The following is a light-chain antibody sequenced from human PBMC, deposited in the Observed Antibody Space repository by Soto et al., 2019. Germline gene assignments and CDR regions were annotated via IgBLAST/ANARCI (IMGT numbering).Light chain of an antibody. CDR1: SGYNSYS. CDR3: QTWATGFWV. Sequence: QAVLTQSPSASASLGASVKLTCTLRSGYNSYSIAWHQQQPEKGPRYLMKVNSDGSHSRGDGIPDRFSGSSSGTERYLTISSLQSGDEADYYCQTWATGFWVFGGGTKLTVL. V-gene: IGLV4-69*01. CDR2: VNSDGSH. J-gene: IGLJ3*02.